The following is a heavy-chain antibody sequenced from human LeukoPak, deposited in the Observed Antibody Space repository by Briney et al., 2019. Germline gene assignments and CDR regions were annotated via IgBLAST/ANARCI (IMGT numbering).Heavy chain of an antibody. V-gene: IGHV3-21*01. J-gene: IGHJ4*02. CDR1: GFTFSSYS. Sequence: GGSLRLSCAASGFTFSSYSMNWVRQAPGKGLEWVSSISSSSYIYYADSVKGRFTISRDNAKNSLYLQMNSLRAEDTAVYYCAGDSLMGATLYYFDYWGQGTLVTVSS. CDR2: ISSSSYI. CDR3: AGDSLMGATLYYFDY. D-gene: IGHD1-26*01.